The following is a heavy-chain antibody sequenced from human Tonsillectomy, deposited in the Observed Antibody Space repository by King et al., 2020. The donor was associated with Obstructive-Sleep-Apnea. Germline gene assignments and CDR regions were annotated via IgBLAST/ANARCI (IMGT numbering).Heavy chain of an antibody. V-gene: IGHV4-39*07. CDR3: ARVPLHYSSSFN. Sequence: QLQESGPGLVKPSDTLSLTCTVSGCSISRSGYYWGWVRQPPGKGLDWIGSIYYSGVTYYNPSLKSRVTISVDTPKNQFSLKLRSVTAADTAVYYCARVPLHYSSSFNWGQGTLVTVSS. J-gene: IGHJ4*02. D-gene: IGHD6-13*01. CDR1: GCSISRSGYY. CDR2: IYYSGVT.